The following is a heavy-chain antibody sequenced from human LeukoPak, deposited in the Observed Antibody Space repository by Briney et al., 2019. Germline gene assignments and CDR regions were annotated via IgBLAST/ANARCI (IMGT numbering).Heavy chain of an antibody. Sequence: GRSLRLSCAASGFTFSDYYMSWIRQAPGRGLEWVSYISSSGDTIKYADSLKGRFTISRDNAKNSMYLQMNSLRPEDTAVYYCARAGYGGFSTYFDLWGRGTLVTVSS. CDR3: ARAGYGGFSTYFDL. CDR2: ISSSGDTI. D-gene: IGHD4-23*01. J-gene: IGHJ2*01. CDR1: GFTFSDYY. V-gene: IGHV3-11*01.